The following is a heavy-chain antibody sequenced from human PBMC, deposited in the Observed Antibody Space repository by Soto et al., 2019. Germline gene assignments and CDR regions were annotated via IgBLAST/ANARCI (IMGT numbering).Heavy chain of an antibody. CDR2: INAGKGNT. J-gene: IGHJ6*02. D-gene: IGHD2-8*01. CDR3: ARDLSGCVLTNGNFGVDV. Sequence: QVQLVQSGAEVKKPGASVMVSCKASGYTFVNYAIHWVRQAPGQKFEWMGGINAGKGNTRSLQKFQDRLTFTRDTSATTGYMELGRLRSEDTAVYFCARDLSGCVLTNGNFGVDVWGQGTTVIVSS. V-gene: IGHV1-3*01. CDR1: GYTFVNYA.